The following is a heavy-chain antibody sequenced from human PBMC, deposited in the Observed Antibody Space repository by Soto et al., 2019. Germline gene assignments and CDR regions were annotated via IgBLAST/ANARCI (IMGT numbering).Heavy chain of an antibody. CDR2: ISSSSGAM. Sequence: EVQLVESGGGLVQPGGSLRLSCAASGFTFSSYNMNWVRQAPGKGLEWISYISSSSGAMIYAESGKGRFTISNDNAKVSLYLQMISLRAEDTAVYYCAREDFGVVIYFYYMDVWGKGTTVTVSS. V-gene: IGHV3-48*01. CDR1: GFTFSSYN. J-gene: IGHJ6*03. CDR3: AREDFGVVIYFYYMDV. D-gene: IGHD3-3*01.